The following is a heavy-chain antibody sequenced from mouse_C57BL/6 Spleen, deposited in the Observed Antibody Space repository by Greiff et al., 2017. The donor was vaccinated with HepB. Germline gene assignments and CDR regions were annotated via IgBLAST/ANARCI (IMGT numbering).Heavy chain of an antibody. J-gene: IGHJ3*01. V-gene: IGHV1-64*01. CDR2: IHPNSGST. D-gene: IGHD3-3*01. CDR3: AREGTNSRTWFAY. Sequence: QVQLQQPGAELVKPGASVKLSCKASGYTFTSYWMHWVKQRPGQGLEWIGMIHPNSGSTNYNEKFKSKATLTVDKSSSTAYMQLSSLTSEDSAVYYCAREGTNSRTWFAYWGQGTLVTVSA. CDR1: GYTFTSYW.